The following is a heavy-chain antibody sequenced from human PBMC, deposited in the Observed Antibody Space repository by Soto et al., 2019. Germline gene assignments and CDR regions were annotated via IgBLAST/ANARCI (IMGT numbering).Heavy chain of an antibody. V-gene: IGHV3-23*01. J-gene: IGHJ4*02. D-gene: IGHD2-21*01. CDR2: VSGSGGST. CDR1: GFTFSNYA. CDR3: AKDISRLYCFDC. Sequence: HPGGSLRLSCEASGFTFSNYAMSWVRLAPGKGLEWVSTVSGSGGSTYYTDSVEGRFTISRENYKNMLYLQMNSLRAEDTAMYYCAKDISRLYCFDCWGQGTLVTVSS.